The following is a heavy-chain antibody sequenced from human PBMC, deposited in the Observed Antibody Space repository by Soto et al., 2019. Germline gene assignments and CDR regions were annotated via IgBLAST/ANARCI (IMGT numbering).Heavy chain of an antibody. CDR2: IWYDGSNK. Sequence: WCSVILSCAASGWTLVSCGINWVRHARGSGVEWEGVIWYDGSNKYYADSVKGRFTISRDNSKNTLYLQMNSLRAEGTAVHYCARDDYDFWSGYCTGPPLYGMDVWGQGATVTVSS. CDR1: GWTLVSCG. D-gene: IGHD3-3*01. CDR3: ARDDYDFWSGYCTGPPLYGMDV. V-gene: IGHV3-33*01. J-gene: IGHJ6*02.